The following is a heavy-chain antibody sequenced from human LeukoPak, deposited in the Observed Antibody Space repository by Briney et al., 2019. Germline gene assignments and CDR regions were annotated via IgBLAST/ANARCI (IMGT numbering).Heavy chain of an antibody. V-gene: IGHV3-23*01. CDR1: EVTLSMFA. J-gene: IGHJ6*02. Sequence: GGSPRLSCAPSEVTLSMFAMNGVCEAPGGGLECGSGISSSGGSTYYADSVKVRFTISRDNSKNTLYLQMNSVRAEDTAVYHCAKGRKSDYCGIDVWGQGTMVTVPS. CDR2: ISSSGGST. D-gene: IGHD1-14*01. CDR3: AKGRKSDYCGIDV.